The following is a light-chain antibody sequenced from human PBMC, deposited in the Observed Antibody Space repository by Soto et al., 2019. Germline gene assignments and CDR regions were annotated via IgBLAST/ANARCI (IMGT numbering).Light chain of an antibody. V-gene: IGLV2-14*03. J-gene: IGLJ1*01. CDR2: EVI. CDR3: SSYTTSSTRV. Sequence: QSALTQLAFVSGSPGQSVTISCTGTSSDVGAYDFVSWYQQHPDKAPKLMIYEVIYRPSGVSNRFSGSKSVNTATLTISGLQAEDEGDYYCSSYTTSSTRVFGTGTKVTVL. CDR1: SSDVGAYDF.